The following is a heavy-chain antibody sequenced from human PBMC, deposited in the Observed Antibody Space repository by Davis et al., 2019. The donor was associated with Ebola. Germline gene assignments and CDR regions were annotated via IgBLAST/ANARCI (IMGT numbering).Heavy chain of an antibody. Sequence: PSETLSSTCATSGDSASRSSADRNWIRQSPSRGLEWLGRTYYSSKWNNDYAVFVKSRITIEPDTSKNQFSLQLNSVTPEDTAVYYCARFKWDLRALHIWGQGTMVTVSS. CDR2: TYYSSKWNN. J-gene: IGHJ3*02. CDR1: GDSASRSSAD. D-gene: IGHD1-26*01. V-gene: IGHV6-1*01. CDR3: ARFKWDLRALHI.